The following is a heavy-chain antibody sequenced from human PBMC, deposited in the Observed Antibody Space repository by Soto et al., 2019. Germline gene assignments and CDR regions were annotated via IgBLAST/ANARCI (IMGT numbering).Heavy chain of an antibody. D-gene: IGHD1-26*01. V-gene: IGHV4-59*08. Sequence: SETLSLTCTVSGGSISSYYWSWIRQPPGKGLEWIGYIYYSGSTNYNPSLKSRVTISVDTSKNQFSLKLSSVTAADTAVYYCARHRHIVGATSFDYWGQGTLVTVSS. CDR3: ARHRHIVGATSFDY. CDR1: GGSISSYY. CDR2: IYYSGST. J-gene: IGHJ4*02.